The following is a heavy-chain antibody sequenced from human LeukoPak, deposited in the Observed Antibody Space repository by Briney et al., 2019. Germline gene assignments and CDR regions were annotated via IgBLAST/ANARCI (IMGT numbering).Heavy chain of an antibody. CDR2: ISAYNGNT. CDR3: ASPSDLRGDYYYYMDV. V-gene: IGHV1-18*01. Sequence: ASVKVSCKASGYSFPNYGINWVRQAPGQGLEWMGWISAYNGNTNYAQKLQGRVTMTTDTSTSTAYMELSSLRSEDTAVYYCASPSDLRGDYYYYMDVWAKGPRSPSP. J-gene: IGHJ6*03. D-gene: IGHD3-10*01. CDR1: GYSFPNYG.